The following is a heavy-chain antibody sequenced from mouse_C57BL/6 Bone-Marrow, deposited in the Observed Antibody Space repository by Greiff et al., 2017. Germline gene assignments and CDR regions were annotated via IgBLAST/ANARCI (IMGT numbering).Heavy chain of an antibody. D-gene: IGHD2-12*01. CDR3: AGRVTSPLYYFDY. CDR1: GFTFSSYG. CDR2: ISSGGSYT. V-gene: IGHV5-6*02. Sequence: DVMLVESGGDLVKPGGSLKLSCAASGFTFSSYGMSWVRQTPDKRLEWVATISSGGSYTYYPDSVKGRFTISRENAKNTLYLQMSSLKSEDTAMYDCAGRVTSPLYYFDYWGQGTTLTVSS. J-gene: IGHJ2*01.